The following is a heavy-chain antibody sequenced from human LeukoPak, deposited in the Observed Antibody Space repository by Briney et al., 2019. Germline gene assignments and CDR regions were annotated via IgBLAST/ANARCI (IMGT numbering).Heavy chain of an antibody. CDR2: INPNSGGT. J-gene: IGHJ6*03. CDR3: ARDPSSSSEFVYYYYYYYTDV. V-gene: IGHV1-2*02. D-gene: IGHD6-6*01. Sequence: ASVKVSCKASGYTFTGYCMHWVRQAPGQGLEWMGWINPNSGGTNYAQKFQGRVTVTRDTSISTAYMELSRLRSDDTAVYYCARDPSSSSEFVYYYYYYYTDVWGKGTTVTVSS. CDR1: GYTFTGYC.